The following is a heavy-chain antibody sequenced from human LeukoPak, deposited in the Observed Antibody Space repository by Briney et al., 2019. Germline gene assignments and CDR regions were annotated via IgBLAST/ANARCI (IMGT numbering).Heavy chain of an antibody. Sequence: ASVKVSCKASGYTFTNYYIHWVRQAPGQGLEWMGTINPSGDRTSYVQKFQGRVTMTRDTSTSTVYMELSSLRSEDTTVYYCARVPATVNWFDPWGQGTLVTVSS. CDR2: INPSGDRT. CDR3: ARVPATVNWFDP. J-gene: IGHJ5*02. V-gene: IGHV1-46*01. CDR1: GYTFTNYY.